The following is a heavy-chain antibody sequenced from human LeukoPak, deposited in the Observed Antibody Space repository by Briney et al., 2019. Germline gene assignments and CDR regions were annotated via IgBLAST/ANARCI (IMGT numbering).Heavy chain of an antibody. D-gene: IGHD5-12*01. CDR1: SCSFNTYV. CDR2: ISLHNEET. Sequence: ASVTVPYQACSCSFNTYVIQWLRQAAGRELEGMGWISLHNEETYYTHRLQGRVTMIIDTSTNTASMELRSLSSDDTAVYYWTRGLWSGYNGHAERAYDIWGQGTQVTVSS. J-gene: IGHJ3*02. CDR3: TRGLWSGYNGHAERAYDI. V-gene: IGHV1-18*01.